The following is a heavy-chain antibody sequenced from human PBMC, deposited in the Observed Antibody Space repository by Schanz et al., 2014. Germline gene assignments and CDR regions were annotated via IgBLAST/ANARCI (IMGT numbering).Heavy chain of an antibody. CDR3: ARCEDY. CDR1: GFTFSTYA. Sequence: VQLVESGGGVVQPGRSLRLSCAASGFTFSTYAMTWVRQAPGKGLEWVSVIYTSGSTYYADSVRGRFTFSRDNSKNTLYLQMNSLRAEDTAVYYCARCEDYWGQGTLVTVSS. J-gene: IGHJ4*02. CDR2: IYTSGST. V-gene: IGHV3-66*01.